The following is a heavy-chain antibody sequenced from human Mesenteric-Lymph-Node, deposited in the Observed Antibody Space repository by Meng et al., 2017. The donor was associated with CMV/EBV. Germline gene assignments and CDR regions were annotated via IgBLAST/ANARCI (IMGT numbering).Heavy chain of an antibody. J-gene: IGHJ4*02. V-gene: IGHV1-2*02. Sequence: SWKASGYSFTGYCMPWVRQAPGQGLEWMGWINPNSGGTNYAQKFPGRVTMTRDTSISTAYMELSRLRSDDTAVYYCASDSSSQPIDYWGQGTLVTVSS. CDR2: INPNSGGT. D-gene: IGHD6-6*01. CDR3: ASDSSSQPIDY. CDR1: GYSFTGYC.